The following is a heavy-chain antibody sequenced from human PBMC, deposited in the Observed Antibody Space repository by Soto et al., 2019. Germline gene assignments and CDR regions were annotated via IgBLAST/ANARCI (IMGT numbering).Heavy chain of an antibody. J-gene: IGHJ4*02. CDR2: IHSGGTT. CDR3: ARGPSGDKVDY. D-gene: IGHD1-26*01. V-gene: IGHV4-30-4*01. Sequence: QVQLQEPGPRLVEPSHTLSLTCTVSGASISNGYYSWSWIRQSPGTGLEWIGHIHSGGTTYSNPSRTXRXPXSXXMSKNQFSLTLSSLTAADTAVYYCARGPSGDKVDYWGQGTLVTVSS. CDR1: GASISNGYYS.